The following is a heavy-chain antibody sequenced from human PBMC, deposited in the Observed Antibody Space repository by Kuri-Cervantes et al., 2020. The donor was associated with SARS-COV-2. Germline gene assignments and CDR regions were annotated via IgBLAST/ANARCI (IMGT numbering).Heavy chain of an antibody. D-gene: IGHD3-9*01. V-gene: IGHV4-38-2*01. Sequence: ESLKISCAVSGYSISSGYYWGWIRQPPGKGLEWIGSIYHSGSTYYNPSLKSRVTISVDTSKNQFSLNLSSVTAADTAVYYCARVAYYDILTTRGADYWGQGTLVTVSS. CDR2: IYHSGST. J-gene: IGHJ4*02. CDR3: ARVAYYDILTTRGADY. CDR1: GYSISSGYY.